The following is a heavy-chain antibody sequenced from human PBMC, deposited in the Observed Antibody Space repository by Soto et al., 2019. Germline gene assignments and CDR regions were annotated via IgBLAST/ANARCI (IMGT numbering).Heavy chain of an antibody. CDR1: GGSINSGGYY. CDR3: ARGILWFGVNYLDY. J-gene: IGHJ4*02. Sequence: QVHLREPGPGLLKPSQTLSLTCTVSGGSINSGGYYWSWVRQQPVRGLDYIGYISYSGDTYYNPSLRRRATISLDTSKNEFSLKLSSVSDADTAVYYCARGILWFGVNYLDYWGQGTLVTVS. CDR2: ISYSGDT. V-gene: IGHV4-31*03. D-gene: IGHD3-10*01.